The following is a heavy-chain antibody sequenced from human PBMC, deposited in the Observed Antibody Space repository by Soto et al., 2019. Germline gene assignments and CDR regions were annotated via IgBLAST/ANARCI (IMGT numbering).Heavy chain of an antibody. D-gene: IGHD3-22*01. CDR2: IIPISETT. CDR1: GGTFSSLD. V-gene: IGHV1-69*06. J-gene: IGHJ6*02. Sequence: QVQLVQSGAEVKKPGSSVKVSCKASGGTFSSLDINWVRQAPGQGLEWMGGIIPISETTNYAQIFQGRVSIVAYISTSPAYMELSRLRSEDPAVYYCASALLSHSYDSGCYDSSFHAMDVWGQGTPVTVSS. CDR3: ASALLSHSYDSGCYDSSFHAMDV.